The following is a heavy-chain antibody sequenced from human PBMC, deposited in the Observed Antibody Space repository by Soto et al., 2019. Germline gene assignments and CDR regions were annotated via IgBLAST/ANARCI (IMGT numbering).Heavy chain of an antibody. CDR3: ARIRGYSYFKYYYGMDV. V-gene: IGHV2-26*01. J-gene: IGHJ6*02. Sequence: QVTLKESGPVLVKPTETLTLTCSVSGFSLSNARLGVSWIRQPPGKDLEWLAHIFSNDEKSYSTSLKSRLTISKDTSKSQVVLTMTNMDPVDTATYYCARIRGYSYFKYYYGMDVWGQGTTVTVSS. D-gene: IGHD5-18*01. CDR1: GFSLSNARLG. CDR2: IFSNDEK.